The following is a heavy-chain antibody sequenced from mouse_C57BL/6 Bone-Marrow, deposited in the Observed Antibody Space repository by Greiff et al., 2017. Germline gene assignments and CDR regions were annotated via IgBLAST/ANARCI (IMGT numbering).Heavy chain of an antibody. J-gene: IGHJ4*01. CDR2: ISSGSSTI. Sequence: EVQVVESGGGLVKPGGSLKLSCAASGFTFSDYGMHWVRQAPEKGLEWVAYISSGSSTIYYADTVKGRFTISRDNAKNTLFLQMTSLRSEDTAMYYCANLLRHAMDYWGQGTSVTVSS. V-gene: IGHV5-17*01. D-gene: IGHD2-1*01. CDR1: GFTFSDYG. CDR3: ANLLRHAMDY.